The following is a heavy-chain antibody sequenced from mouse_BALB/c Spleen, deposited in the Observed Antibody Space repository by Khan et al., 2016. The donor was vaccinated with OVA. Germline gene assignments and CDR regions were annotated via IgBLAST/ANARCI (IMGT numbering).Heavy chain of an antibody. J-gene: IGHJ4*01. CDR1: GFSLSRYN. D-gene: IGHD2-14*01. Sequence: VQLVESGPGLVAPSQSLSITCTVSGFSLSRYNIHWVRQPPGKGLEWPGMIWGGGGTDYNSTLKSRLSISKDNSKSQVFLKMNSLQTDDTAMYYCARAYYRYDGYYAMDYWGQGTSVTVSS. V-gene: IGHV2-6-4*01. CDR2: IWGGGGT. CDR3: ARAYYRYDGYYAMDY.